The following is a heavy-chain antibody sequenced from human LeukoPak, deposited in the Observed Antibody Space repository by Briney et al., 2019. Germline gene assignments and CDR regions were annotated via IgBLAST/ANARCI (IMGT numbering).Heavy chain of an antibody. CDR3: ARDNRDSGWYGGLDY. Sequence: SETLSLTCTVSGVSISSYYLSWIRQPAGKGLEWIGRIYTSGSTNYSPSLKSRVTMSVDTSKNQFSLKLSSVTAADTAVYYCARDNRDSGWYGGLDYWGQGTLVTVSS. D-gene: IGHD6-19*01. CDR1: GVSISSYY. J-gene: IGHJ4*02. CDR2: IYTSGST. V-gene: IGHV4-4*07.